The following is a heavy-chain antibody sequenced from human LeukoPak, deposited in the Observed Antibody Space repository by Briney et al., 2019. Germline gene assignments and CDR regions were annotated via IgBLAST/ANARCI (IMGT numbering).Heavy chain of an antibody. CDR2: ISAYNGNT. D-gene: IGHD3-3*01. CDR1: GYTFTSYG. J-gene: IGHJ4*02. CDR3: ARGGPYYGFWSGYYSRDFDY. V-gene: IGHV1-18*01. Sequence: GASVKVSCKASGYTFTSYGISWVRQAPGQGLEWMGWISAYNGNTNYAQKLQGRVTMTTDTSTSTAYMELRSLRSDDTAVYYCARGGPYYGFWSGYYSRDFDYWGQGTLVTVSS.